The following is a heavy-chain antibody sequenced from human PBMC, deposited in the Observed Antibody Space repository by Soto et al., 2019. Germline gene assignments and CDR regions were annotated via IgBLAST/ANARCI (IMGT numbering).Heavy chain of an antibody. CDR3: GQLPWKEVWPRAPVVN. D-gene: IGHD1-1*01. V-gene: IGHV2-5*02. CDR1: GFSLSTSGVG. CDR2: IFWDDDK. J-gene: IGHJ4*02. Sequence: SGPTLVNPTQTLTLTCTFSGFSLSTSGVGVGWIRQPPGKALEWLGIIFWDDDKRYRPSLKRRLSITKDTSKNQLVLTMTNMDPVDTATYYYGQLPWKEVWPRAPVVNWGQGPPVTVSS.